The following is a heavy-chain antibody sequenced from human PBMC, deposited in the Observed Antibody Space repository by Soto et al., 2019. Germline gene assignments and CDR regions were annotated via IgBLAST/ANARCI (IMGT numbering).Heavy chain of an antibody. V-gene: IGHV3-21*01. J-gene: IGHJ4*02. D-gene: IGHD2-15*01. CDR2: ISSSSSYI. Sequence: GGSLRLSCAASGFTFSSYSMNWVRQAPGEGLEWVSSISSSSSYIYYADSVKGRFTISRDNAKNSLYLQMNSLRAEDTAVYYCARIDNCSGGTCTFDYWGQGTLVTVSS. CDR1: GFTFSSYS. CDR3: ARIDNCSGGTCTFDY.